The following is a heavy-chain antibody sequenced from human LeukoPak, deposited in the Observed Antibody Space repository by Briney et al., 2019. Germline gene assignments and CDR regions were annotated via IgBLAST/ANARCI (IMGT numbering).Heavy chain of an antibody. V-gene: IGHV3-53*01. J-gene: IGHJ6*02. CDR2: IYSGGST. CDR1: GFTVSSNY. D-gene: IGHD6-19*01. Sequence: GGSLRLSCAASGFTVSSNYMSWVRQAPGKGLEWVSVIYSGGSTYYADSVKGRFTIFRDNSKNTLYLQMNSLRAEDTAVYYCARAGSSGWPYYYYYGMDVWGQGTTVTVSS. CDR3: ARAGSSGWPYYYYYGMDV.